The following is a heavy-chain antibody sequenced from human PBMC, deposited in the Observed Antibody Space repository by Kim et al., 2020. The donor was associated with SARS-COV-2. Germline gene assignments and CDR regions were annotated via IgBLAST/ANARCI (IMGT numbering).Heavy chain of an antibody. Sequence: KANSYATAYAASVKGRFTISRDDSKNTAYLQMNSLKTEDTAVYYCTRRDLWGQGTLVTVSS. V-gene: IGHV3-73*01. CDR2: KANSYAT. J-gene: IGHJ4*02. CDR3: TRRDL.